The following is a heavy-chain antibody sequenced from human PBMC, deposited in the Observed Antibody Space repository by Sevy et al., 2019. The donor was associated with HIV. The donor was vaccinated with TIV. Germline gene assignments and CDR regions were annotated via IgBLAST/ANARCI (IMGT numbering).Heavy chain of an antibody. V-gene: IGHV3-74*01. CDR3: ARGGILYFGAIDN. CDR1: GFNFASYW. J-gene: IGHJ4*02. CDR2: INSDGTTT. D-gene: IGHD3-10*01. Sequence: GGSLRLSCAASGFNFASYWMHWVRQSPGKGLVWVSRINSDGTTTKYADSVRGRFTMSRDNAKSTLFLQINSLRPEDTAVYYRARGGILYFGAIDNWGQGTLVTVSS.